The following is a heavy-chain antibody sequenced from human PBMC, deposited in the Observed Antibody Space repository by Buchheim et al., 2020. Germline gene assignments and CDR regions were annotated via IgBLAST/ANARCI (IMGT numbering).Heavy chain of an antibody. CDR2: INSDGSDA. CDR1: GFIFSNYW. D-gene: IGHD3-10*01. CDR3: ARDYYGVDY. J-gene: IGHJ4*02. Sequence: EVQLVESGGGLVQPGGSLRLSCAASGFIFSNYWMHWVRQAPGKGLVGVSQINSDGSDATYADSVKGRFTISRENAKNKLYMQINSLRGEDTTVYYCARDYYGVDYWGQGTL. V-gene: IGHV3-74*01.